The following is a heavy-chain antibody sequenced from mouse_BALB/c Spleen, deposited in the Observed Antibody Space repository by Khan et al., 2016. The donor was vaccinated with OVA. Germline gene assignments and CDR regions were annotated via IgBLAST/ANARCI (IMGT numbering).Heavy chain of an antibody. CDR3: ADRLTGSFAY. J-gene: IGHJ3*01. CDR1: GFTFSSYS. CDR2: ISSGGDYT. Sequence: VQLKESGGDLVKPGGSLKLLCAASGFTFSSYSMSWVRQTPDKRLEWVASISSGGDYTYYPDSVKGRFTISMDNAKNTLYLQMSDLKSEDTAMYYCADRLTGSFAYWGQGTLVTVSA. V-gene: IGHV5-6*01. D-gene: IGHD4-1*01.